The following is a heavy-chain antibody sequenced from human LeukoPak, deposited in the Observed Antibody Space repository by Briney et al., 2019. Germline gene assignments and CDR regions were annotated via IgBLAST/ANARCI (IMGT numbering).Heavy chain of an antibody. Sequence: VHPGGSLSPSCAASGFIFSTYAMHWVRQAPGKGLEYVSAIRNHGGSTYYANSVKGRFIISRHNSKNTLYLQMGNLRIEAMAAYYCARESATSGWLFDSWGQGTLVTVSS. J-gene: IGHJ4*02. D-gene: IGHD6-19*01. V-gene: IGHV3-64*01. CDR1: GFIFSTYA. CDR2: IRNHGGST. CDR3: ARESATSGWLFDS.